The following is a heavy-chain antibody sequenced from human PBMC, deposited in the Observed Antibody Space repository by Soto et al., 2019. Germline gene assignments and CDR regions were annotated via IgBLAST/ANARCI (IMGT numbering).Heavy chain of an antibody. V-gene: IGHV4-59*01. CDR2: VYFSGNT. CDR3: GSVRPSGYVLS. Sequence: SETLSLTCTVSGGSLSSYYWTWIRQSPVKVLEWIGYVYFSGNTNYNPSLKSRVTISIDTSKNQFSLRLASVTSADTAFYYCGSVRPSGYVLSWGQGTPVTVSS. D-gene: IGHD6-25*01. J-gene: IGHJ5*02. CDR1: GGSLSSYY.